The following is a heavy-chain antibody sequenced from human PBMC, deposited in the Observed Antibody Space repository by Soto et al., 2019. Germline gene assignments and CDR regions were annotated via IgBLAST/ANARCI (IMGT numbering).Heavy chain of an antibody. V-gene: IGHV2-5*02. D-gene: IGHD1-26*01. CDR2: IYWDDDK. Sequence: QITLKESGPTLVKPTQTLTLTCTFSGFSLSTSGVGVGWIRQPPGKALEWLALIYWDDDKRYSPSLKSRLTITKDTSKNQVVLTMTNMDPVETATNYCAHKWVTMGSRDYWGQGTLVSVYS. J-gene: IGHJ4*02. CDR3: AHKWVTMGSRDY. CDR1: GFSLSTSGVG.